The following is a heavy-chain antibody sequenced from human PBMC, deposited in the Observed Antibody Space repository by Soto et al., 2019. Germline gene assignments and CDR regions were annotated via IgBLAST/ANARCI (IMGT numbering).Heavy chain of an antibody. D-gene: IGHD6-19*01. Sequence: NPTETLSLTCSVSGGSVSSGIFHWSWIRQPPGKGLQFIGSIFYNGTANYSPSLKNRVSISIDTSQSQFFLQLISVAAADTAVYYCARIGGWYDIDFWGQGSFVTVSS. CDR1: GGSVSSGIFH. J-gene: IGHJ4*02. V-gene: IGHV4-61*01. CDR3: ARIGGWYDIDF. CDR2: IFYNGTA.